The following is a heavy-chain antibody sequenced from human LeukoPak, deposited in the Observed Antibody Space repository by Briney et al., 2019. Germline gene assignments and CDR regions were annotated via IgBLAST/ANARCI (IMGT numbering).Heavy chain of an antibody. V-gene: IGHV4-34*01. CDR2: INHSGST. Sequence: PETLSLTCAVYGGSFSGYYWSWIRQPPGKGLEWIGEINHSGSTNYNPSLKSRVTISVDTSKNQFSLKLSSVTAADTAVYYCARDNYDSSADAFDIWGQGTMVTVSS. D-gene: IGHD3-22*01. CDR1: GGSFSGYY. J-gene: IGHJ3*02. CDR3: ARDNYDSSADAFDI.